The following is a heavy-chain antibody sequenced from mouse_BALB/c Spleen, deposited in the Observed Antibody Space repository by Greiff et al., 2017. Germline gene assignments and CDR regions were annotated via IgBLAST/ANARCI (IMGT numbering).Heavy chain of an antibody. D-gene: IGHD2-1*01. V-gene: IGHV5-12-1*01. CDR3: ARHEGGNYYFDY. Sequence: VQLKESGGGLVKPGGSLKLSCAASGFAFSSYDMSWVRQTPEKRLEWVAYISSGGGSTYYPDTVKGRFTISRDNAKNTLYLQMSSLKSEDTAMYYCARHEGGNYYFDYWGQGTTLTVSS. J-gene: IGHJ2*01. CDR2: ISSGGGST. CDR1: GFAFSSYD.